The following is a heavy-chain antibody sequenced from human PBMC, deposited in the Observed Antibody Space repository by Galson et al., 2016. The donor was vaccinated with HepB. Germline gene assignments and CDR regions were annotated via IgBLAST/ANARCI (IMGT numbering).Heavy chain of an antibody. CDR1: GFTFSSYT. CDR2: ISSSSSI. J-gene: IGHJ2*01. D-gene: IGHD2-15*01. CDR3: ATQYCSGGSCYSAAPGYWYFDL. V-gene: IGHV3-48*02. Sequence: SLRLSCAASGFTFSSYTMNWVRQAPGKGLEWVSYISSSSSIYYADSVKGRFTISRDKAKNSLYLQMNSLRDEDTAVYYCATQYCSGGSCYSAAPGYWYFDLWGRGTLVTVSS.